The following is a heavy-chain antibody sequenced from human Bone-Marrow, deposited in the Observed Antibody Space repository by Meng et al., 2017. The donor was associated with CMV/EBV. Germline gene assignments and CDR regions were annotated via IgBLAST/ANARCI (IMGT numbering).Heavy chain of an antibody. Sequence: SETLSLTCTVSGGSISSYYWSWIRQHPGKGLEWIGYIHYSGSSNYNPSLKSRVTILVDTSKNQFSLKLSSVTATDTAVYYCARLGRVPADPDYYYYGMDVWGQGNTVTVSS. D-gene: IGHD2-2*01. V-gene: IGHV4-59*13. CDR1: GGSISSYY. CDR3: ARLGRVPADPDYYYYGMDV. CDR2: IHYSGSS. J-gene: IGHJ6*02.